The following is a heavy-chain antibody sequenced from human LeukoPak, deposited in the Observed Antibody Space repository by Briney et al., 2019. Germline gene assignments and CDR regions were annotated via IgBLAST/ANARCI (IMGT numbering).Heavy chain of an antibody. D-gene: IGHD1-1*01. V-gene: IGHV1-18*01. Sequence: GASVKVSCKASGYTFTSYGISWVRQAPGQGLEWMGWITAYNGNTNYAQKVQGRVTMTTDTSTSTAYMELRSLRSDDTAVYYCARASPPLWNPPSYFDYWGQGTLVTVSS. CDR1: GYTFTSYG. CDR2: ITAYNGNT. J-gene: IGHJ4*02. CDR3: ARASPPLWNPPSYFDY.